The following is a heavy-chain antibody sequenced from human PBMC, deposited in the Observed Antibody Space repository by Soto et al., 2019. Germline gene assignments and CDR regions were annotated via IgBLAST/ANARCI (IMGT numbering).Heavy chain of an antibody. CDR1: GGSFSGYY. Sequence: SETLSLTCAVYGGSFSGYYWSWIRQPPGKGLEWIGEINHSGSTNYNPSLKSRVTISVDTSKNQFSLKLSSVTAADTAVYYCARGRGYCSSTSCRRRYYYYSMDVWGQGTTVTAP. CDR3: ARGRGYCSSTSCRRRYYYYSMDV. V-gene: IGHV4-34*01. D-gene: IGHD2-2*01. J-gene: IGHJ6*02. CDR2: INHSGST.